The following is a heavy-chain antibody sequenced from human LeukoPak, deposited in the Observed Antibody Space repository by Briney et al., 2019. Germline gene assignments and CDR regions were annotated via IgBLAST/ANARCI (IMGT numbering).Heavy chain of an antibody. D-gene: IGHD3-22*01. J-gene: IGHJ4*02. Sequence: ASVKVSCKASGYTFTGYYMHWVRQAPGQGPEWMGWINPNSGGTNYAQKFQGRVTMTRDTSISTAYMELSRLRSDDTAVYYCARDRQYYDSSGYYYEYYFDYWGQGTLVTVSS. CDR3: ARDRQYYDSSGYYYEYYFDY. V-gene: IGHV1-2*02. CDR2: INPNSGGT. CDR1: GYTFTGYY.